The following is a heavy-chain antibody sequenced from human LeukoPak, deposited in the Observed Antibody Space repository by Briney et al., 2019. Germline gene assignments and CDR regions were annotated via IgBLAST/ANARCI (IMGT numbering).Heavy chain of an antibody. V-gene: IGHV1-8*01. CDR1: GYTFTSYD. CDR3: ARNVMGVRGVIPDY. CDR2: MNPNSGNT. Sequence: ASVKVSCKASGYTFTSYDINWVRQATGQGLEWMGWMNPNSGNTGYAQKFQGRVTMTRNTSISTAYMELSSLRSEDTAVYYCARNVMGVRGVIPDYWGQGTLVTVSS. D-gene: IGHD3-10*01. J-gene: IGHJ4*02.